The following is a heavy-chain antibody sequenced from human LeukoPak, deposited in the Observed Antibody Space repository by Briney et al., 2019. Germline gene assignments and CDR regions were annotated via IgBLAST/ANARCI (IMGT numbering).Heavy chain of an antibody. CDR3: ARGQKYYYDSSGYGPNDY. J-gene: IGHJ4*02. CDR2: INHSGST. CDR1: GGSFSGYY. V-gene: IGHV4-34*01. D-gene: IGHD3-22*01. Sequence: SETLSLTCAVYGGSFSGYYWSWIRQPPGKGLEWIGEINHSGSTKYNPSLKSRVTVSIDTSKNQFSLKVSSVTAADTAVYYCARGQKYYYDSSGYGPNDYWGQGTLVTVSS.